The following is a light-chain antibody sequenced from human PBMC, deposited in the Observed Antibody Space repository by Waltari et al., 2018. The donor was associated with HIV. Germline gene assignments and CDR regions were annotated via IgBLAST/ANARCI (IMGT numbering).Light chain of an antibody. Sequence: IQLTQSPSFLSASVGDRVRITCRATQAVGSYLAWYQKKPGKAPNLLIYAVSVLQIGVPSRFSGSGSGTEFTLTNSGLQPEDLATYYCQQLKTYPVTFGGGTNVDSK. V-gene: IGKV1-9*01. J-gene: IGKJ4*01. CDR1: QAVGSY. CDR3: QQLKTYPVT. CDR2: AVS.